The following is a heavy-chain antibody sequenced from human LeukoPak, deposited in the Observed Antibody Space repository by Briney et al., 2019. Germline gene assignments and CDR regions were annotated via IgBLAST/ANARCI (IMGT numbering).Heavy chain of an antibody. CDR2: IIPIFGTT. Sequence: ASVTVSCKASGGTFITYAVSWLRQAPGQGLEWIGGIIPIFGTTNYAQKFQGRLTITADKSTGTAYMELSRLRSEDTAVYYCARDVILTSSGYYYFDYWGQGTLVTVSS. CDR1: GGTFITYA. D-gene: IGHD3-22*01. V-gene: IGHV1-69*06. J-gene: IGHJ4*02. CDR3: ARDVILTSSGYYYFDY.